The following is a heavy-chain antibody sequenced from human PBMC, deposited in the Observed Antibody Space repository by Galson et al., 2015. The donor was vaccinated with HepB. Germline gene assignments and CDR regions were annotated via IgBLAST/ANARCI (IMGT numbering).Heavy chain of an antibody. CDR3: ARVVEVKYHPLSVPNYIDY. J-gene: IGHJ4*02. Sequence: ETLSRTCAVYGGSVSGYCWSWIRQSPGKGLEWIGEVKHTGSTNYHPSLTSRVTISVETSKNHVPLKLNSVAAAGTVVYYCARVVEVKYHPLSVPNYIDYWGQGTLITVSS. D-gene: IGHD2-2*01. CDR2: VKHTGST. V-gene: IGHV4-34*01. CDR1: GGSVSGYC.